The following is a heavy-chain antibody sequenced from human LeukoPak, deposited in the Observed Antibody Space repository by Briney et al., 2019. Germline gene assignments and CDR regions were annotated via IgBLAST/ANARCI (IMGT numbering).Heavy chain of an antibody. CDR3: AKGARITIFGVVSDYGMDV. Sequence: GGSLRLSCAASGFTFSSYGMHWVRQAPGKGLEWVAVISYDGSNKYYADSVKGRFTISRDNSKNTLYLKMNSLRAEDTAVYYCAKGARITIFGVVSDYGMDVWGQGTTVTVSS. CDR1: GFTFSSYG. CDR2: ISYDGSNK. J-gene: IGHJ6*02. D-gene: IGHD3-3*01. V-gene: IGHV3-30*18.